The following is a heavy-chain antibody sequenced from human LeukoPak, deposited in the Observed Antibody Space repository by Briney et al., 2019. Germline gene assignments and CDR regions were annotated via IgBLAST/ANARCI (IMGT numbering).Heavy chain of an antibody. Sequence: SVKVSCKASGGTFSSYAISWVRQAPGQGLEWMGGIIPIFGTANYAQKFQGRVTITADESTSTAYMELSSLRSEDTAAYYCARYGRDEPNFDYWGQGTLVTVSS. CDR2: IIPIFGTA. V-gene: IGHV1-69*13. CDR3: ARYGRDEPNFDY. J-gene: IGHJ4*02. D-gene: IGHD5-24*01. CDR1: GGTFSSYA.